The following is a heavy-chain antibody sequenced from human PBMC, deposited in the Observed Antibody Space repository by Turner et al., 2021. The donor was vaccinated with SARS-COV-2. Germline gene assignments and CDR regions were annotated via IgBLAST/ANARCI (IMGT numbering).Heavy chain of an antibody. Sequence: QVKLVESGGGVVQPGRPLRLPCAASGFTFSSYGMHWVRQAPGKGLEWGAVTSYDGSNKYYADSVKGRFTISRDNSKNTLYLQMNSLRAEDTAVYYCAKQQGLYSNPMYYFDYWGQGTLVTVSS. CDR1: GFTFSSYG. V-gene: IGHV3-30*18. J-gene: IGHJ4*02. CDR2: TSYDGSNK. CDR3: AKQQGLYSNPMYYFDY. D-gene: IGHD4-4*01.